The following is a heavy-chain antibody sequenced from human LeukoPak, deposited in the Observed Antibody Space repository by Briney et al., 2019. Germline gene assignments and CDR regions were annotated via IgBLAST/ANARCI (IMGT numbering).Heavy chain of an antibody. D-gene: IGHD6-19*01. Sequence: TSETLSLTCTVSGGSISSYYWSWIRQPPGEGLEWIGYIYYSGSTNYNPSLKSRVTISVDTSKNQFSLKLSSVTAADTAVYYCARGAYSSGWYDGEFDYWGQGTLVTVSS. V-gene: IGHV4-59*12. CDR3: ARGAYSSGWYDGEFDY. CDR2: IYYSGST. CDR1: GGSISSYY. J-gene: IGHJ4*02.